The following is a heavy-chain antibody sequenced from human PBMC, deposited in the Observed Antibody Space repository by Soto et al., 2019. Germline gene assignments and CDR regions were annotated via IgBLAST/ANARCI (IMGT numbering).Heavy chain of an antibody. V-gene: IGHV3-23*01. Sequence: GVSLRLSCAASGFTFSSYAMSWVRQAPGKGLEWVSAISGSGGSTYYADSVKGRFTISRDNSKNTLYLQMNSLRAEDTAVYYCAKDQGYCSSTSCDFDYWGQGTLVTVSS. CDR2: ISGSGGST. D-gene: IGHD2-2*01. J-gene: IGHJ4*02. CDR1: GFTFSSYA. CDR3: AKDQGYCSSTSCDFDY.